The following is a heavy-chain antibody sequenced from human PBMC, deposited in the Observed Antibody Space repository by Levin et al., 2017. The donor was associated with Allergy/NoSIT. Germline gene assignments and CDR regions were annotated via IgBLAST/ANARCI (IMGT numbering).Heavy chain of an antibody. V-gene: IGHV3-23*01. Sequence: GGSLRLSCAASGFTFSSYAMSWVRQAPGKGLEWVSSVSGSGGTIHYADSVKGRFTISRDKSKNTLYLQMNRLRAEDTAVYYCAKDQAYDKSFFDYWGQGTLVTVSS. CDR2: VSGSGGTI. J-gene: IGHJ4*02. CDR1: GFTFSSYA. CDR3: AKDQAYDKSFFDY. D-gene: IGHD3-22*01.